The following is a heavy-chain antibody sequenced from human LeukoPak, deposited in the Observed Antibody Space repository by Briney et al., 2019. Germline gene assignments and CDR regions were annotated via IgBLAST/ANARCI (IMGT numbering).Heavy chain of an antibody. J-gene: IGHJ4*02. D-gene: IGHD3-22*01. CDR1: GFILGIYA. CDR3: VKAALQYYYDTSGSFDY. CDR2: ISNNVGST. Sequence: GGSVTFSCSPSGFILGIYAMHWVRQAPGKGLEYVSTISNNVGSTYYADSVKGRFTISRDNSKNTLYLQMRSLRIEDTAMYYCVKAALQYYYDTSGSFDYWGQGTLVTVSS. V-gene: IGHV3-64D*09.